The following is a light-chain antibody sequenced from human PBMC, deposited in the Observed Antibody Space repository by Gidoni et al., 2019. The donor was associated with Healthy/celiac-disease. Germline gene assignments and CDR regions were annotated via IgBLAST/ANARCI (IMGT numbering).Light chain of an antibody. V-gene: IGKV1-5*03. CDR2: KAS. J-gene: IGKJ1*01. Sequence: DIQMTKSPSTLSASVGDRVTITCRASQGISTWLAWYQQKPGKAPKLLIYKASSLESGVPSRFSGSGSGTEFTLTISSLQPDDFATYHCQQYNTYSPAFGQGTKVEIK. CDR3: QQYNTYSPA. CDR1: QGISTW.